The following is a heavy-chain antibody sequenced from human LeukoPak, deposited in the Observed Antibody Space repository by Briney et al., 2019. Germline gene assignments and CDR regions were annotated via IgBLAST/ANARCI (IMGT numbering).Heavy chain of an antibody. CDR3: ATSTIFGVVPLGY. CDR2: INPNSGGT. J-gene: IGHJ4*02. CDR1: GYTFTCYY. D-gene: IGHD3-3*01. Sequence: GASVKVSCKASGYTFTCYYMHWVRQAPGQGLEWMGWINPNSGGTNYAQKFQGRVTMTRDTSISTAYMELSRLRSDDTAVYYCATSTIFGVVPLGYWGQGTLVTVSS. V-gene: IGHV1-2*02.